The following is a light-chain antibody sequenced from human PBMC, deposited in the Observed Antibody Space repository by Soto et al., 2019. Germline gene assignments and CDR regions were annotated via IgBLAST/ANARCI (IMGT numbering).Light chain of an antibody. V-gene: IGLV1-47*02. CDR1: SSNIGSNY. CDR2: SDN. Sequence: QSVLTQPPSASGTPGQRVTISCSGSSSNIGSNYVFWYQHLPGMAPQLLIYSDNQRPSGVPDRFSGSKSGTSASLAISGLRSEDEADYYCAAWDDILSGYVFGTGTKVTVL. CDR3: AAWDDILSGYV. J-gene: IGLJ1*01.